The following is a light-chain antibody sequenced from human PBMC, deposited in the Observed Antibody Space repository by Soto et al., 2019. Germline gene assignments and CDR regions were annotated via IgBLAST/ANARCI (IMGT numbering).Light chain of an antibody. CDR1: QSISSY. Sequence: DIQMTQSPSSLSASVGDRVTITCRASQSISSYLNWYQQKPGKAPNLLIYDASSLQSGVPSKFSGSGSGTDFTLTISSLQPEDFATYYCKQSYSSPFTFGPGPKVDIK. J-gene: IGKJ3*01. CDR2: DAS. V-gene: IGKV1-39*01. CDR3: KQSYSSPFT.